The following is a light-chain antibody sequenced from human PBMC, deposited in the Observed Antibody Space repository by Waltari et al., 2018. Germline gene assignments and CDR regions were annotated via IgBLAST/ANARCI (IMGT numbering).Light chain of an antibody. V-gene: IGLV2-14*03. CDR1: SSDVGGYNY. CDR2: HVS. CDR3: SSYTSSRTYV. J-gene: IGLJ1*01. Sequence: QSALTQPASVSGSPGQSITITCTGTSSDVGGYNYVSWYQQYPGTAPNVLLFHVSNRPLGFSDRFSGSNSANTASLTISGLQAEDEADYYCSSYTSSRTYVFGTGTKVTVL.